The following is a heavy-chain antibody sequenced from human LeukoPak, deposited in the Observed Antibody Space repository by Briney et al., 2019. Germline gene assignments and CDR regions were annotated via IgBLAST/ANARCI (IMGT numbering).Heavy chain of an antibody. Sequence: GGSLRLSCAASGFTFSSYAMTWVRQAPGEGLERVSSISGNGGSTPYADSVKGRFTISRDNSKNTLYLQMNSLRAEDTAVYYCAKEGGYYDSTGGGNNNAFDIWGQGTMVTVSS. CDR1: GFTFSSYA. CDR3: AKEGGYYDSTGGGNNNAFDI. CDR2: ISGNGGST. V-gene: IGHV3-23*01. D-gene: IGHD3-22*01. J-gene: IGHJ3*02.